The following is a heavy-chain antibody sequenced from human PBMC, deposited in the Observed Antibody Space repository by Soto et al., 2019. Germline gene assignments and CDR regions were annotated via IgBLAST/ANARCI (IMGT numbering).Heavy chain of an antibody. CDR2: IWYDGSNK. CDR3: ARDSKGVTGTPCV. D-gene: IGHD1-1*01. V-gene: IGHV3-33*01. Sequence: GGSLRLSCAASGFTFSSYGMHWVRQAPGKGLEWVAVIWYDGSNKYYADSVKGRFTISRDNSKNTLYLQMNSLRAEDTAVYYCARDSKGVTGTPCVWGQGTLVTVSS. J-gene: IGHJ4*02. CDR1: GFTFSSYG.